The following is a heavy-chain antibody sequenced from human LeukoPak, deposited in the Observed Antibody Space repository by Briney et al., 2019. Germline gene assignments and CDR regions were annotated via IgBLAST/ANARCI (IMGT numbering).Heavy chain of an antibody. D-gene: IGHD4-4*01. CDR1: GFIFSNYG. Sequence: PGGSLRLSCAASGFIFSNYGMHWVRQAPGKGLEWVAVVWYDGSNQYYADSVKGRFTISRDNSKNMLYLQMNSLRADDTAVYYCARDPSLRVTLDYWGQGTLVTVSS. V-gene: IGHV3-33*01. CDR2: VWYDGSNQ. J-gene: IGHJ4*02. CDR3: ARDPSLRVTLDY.